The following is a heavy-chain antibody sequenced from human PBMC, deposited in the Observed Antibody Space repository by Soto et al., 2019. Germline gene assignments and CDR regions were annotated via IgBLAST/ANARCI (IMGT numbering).Heavy chain of an antibody. V-gene: IGHV3-33*01. CDR1: GFSLSTYA. CDR3: ERPKMLRGVIMNGADY. D-gene: IGHD3-10*01. Sequence: GGSLRLSCSASGFSLSTYAMHWVRDAPFNGLEWMALIYFDGRNKYYADSLKGRFTISRDNSRNTVYLQMNALRAEDTAVYYCERPKMLRGVIMNGADYWGQGTLVSVSS. CDR2: IYFDGRNK. J-gene: IGHJ4*02.